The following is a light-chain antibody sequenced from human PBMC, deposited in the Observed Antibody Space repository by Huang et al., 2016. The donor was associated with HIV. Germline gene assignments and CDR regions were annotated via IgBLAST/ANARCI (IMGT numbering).Light chain of an antibody. V-gene: IGKV3-11*01. Sequence: EIVLTQSPATLSLSPGERATLSCRASQNVTDSLAWYRQKPGQAPSLLIYRAANRATGTPARFIGSWSGTDFTLTISSLEPEDFAIYYCQERIQWPRLTFGGGTKVEIK. CDR2: RAA. CDR1: QNVTDS. J-gene: IGKJ4*01. CDR3: QERIQWPRLT.